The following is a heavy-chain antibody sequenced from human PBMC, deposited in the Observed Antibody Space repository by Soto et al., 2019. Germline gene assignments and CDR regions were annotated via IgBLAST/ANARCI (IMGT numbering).Heavy chain of an antibody. CDR1: GYTFTSYD. CDR2: MNPNSGNT. J-gene: IGHJ6*02. V-gene: IGHV1-8*01. CDR3: ARVYDFWSGYYYYYYGMDV. Sequence: ASVKVSCKAWGYTFTSYDVNWVRQDTGQGLEWMGWMNPNSGNTGYAQKFQGRVTMTRNTSISTAYMELSSLRSEDTAVYYCARVYDFWSGYYYYYYGMDVWGQGTTVTVSS. D-gene: IGHD3-3*01.